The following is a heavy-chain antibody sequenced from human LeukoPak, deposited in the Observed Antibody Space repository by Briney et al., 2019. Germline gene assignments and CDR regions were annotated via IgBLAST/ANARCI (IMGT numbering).Heavy chain of an antibody. V-gene: IGHV3-23*01. Sequence: PGPSLRLSCAPAGFTFISYSTASASHHARDGLGWVSFISGSAATTSHAASVKGRFTISRDNSRNTLYLQMNSLRAEDTAIYYCTTPRWSEDGGDYWGQGTLSTVSS. D-gene: IGHD3-3*01. CDR3: TTPRWSEDGGDY. J-gene: IGHJ4*02. CDR2: ISGSAATT. CDR1: GFTFISYS.